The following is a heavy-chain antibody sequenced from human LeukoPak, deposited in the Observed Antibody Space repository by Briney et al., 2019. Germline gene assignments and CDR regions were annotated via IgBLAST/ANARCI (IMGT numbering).Heavy chain of an antibody. J-gene: IGHJ4*02. CDR1: GLTFSDYS. CDR2: ISAGGGST. V-gene: IGHV3-23*01. D-gene: IGHD6-13*01. CDR3: AKDAAGPEY. Sequence: RAGGSLRLSCAASGLTFSDYSMTWVRQAPGKGLFWVSGISAGGGSTYYADSVKGRFTISRDNSRNPLYLQMNSLRAEDTAVYYCAKDAAGPEYWGQGTLVTVSS.